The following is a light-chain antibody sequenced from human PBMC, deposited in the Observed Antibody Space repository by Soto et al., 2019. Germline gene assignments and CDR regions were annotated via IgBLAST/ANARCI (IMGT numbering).Light chain of an antibody. CDR3: QQYNSYSLT. CDR1: QSISSW. CDR2: DAS. V-gene: IGKV1-5*01. Sequence: DIQMTQTPSTLSASAGDRVTITCRASQSISSWLAWYQQKPGKAPKLLIYDASSLESGVPSRFSGSGSGTEFTLTISSLQPDDFATYYCQQYNSYSLTFGQGTRLEMK. J-gene: IGKJ5*01.